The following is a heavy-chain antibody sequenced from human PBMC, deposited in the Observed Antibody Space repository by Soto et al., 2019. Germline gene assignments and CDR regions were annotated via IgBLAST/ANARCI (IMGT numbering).Heavy chain of an antibody. J-gene: IGHJ5*02. CDR3: AKALESLEWSTPPGP. Sequence: PGGSLRLCCAASGFTFDDYTMHGVRQAPGKGLEWVSLISWDGGSTYYADSVKGRFTISRDNSKNSLYLQMNSLRTEDTALYYCAKALESLEWSTPPGPWGQGTLVTVSS. CDR1: GFTFDDYT. CDR2: ISWDGGST. V-gene: IGHV3-43*01. D-gene: IGHD3-3*01.